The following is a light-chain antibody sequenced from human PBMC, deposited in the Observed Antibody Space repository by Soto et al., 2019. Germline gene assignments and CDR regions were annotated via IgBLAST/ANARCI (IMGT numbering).Light chain of an antibody. CDR3: QQRSNWPPFS. CDR1: QSVRSS. CDR2: DAS. J-gene: IGKJ3*01. Sequence: EIVMTQSPGTLSVSPGERATLFCRASQSVRSSLAWYQQKPGQAPRLFIYDASTRATGIPARFSGSGSGTDFTLTISSLEPEDFAVYYCQQRSNWPPFSFGPGTKVDIK. V-gene: IGKV3-11*01.